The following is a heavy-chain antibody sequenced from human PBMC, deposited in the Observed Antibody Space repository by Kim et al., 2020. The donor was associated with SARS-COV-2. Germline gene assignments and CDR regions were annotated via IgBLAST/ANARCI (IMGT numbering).Heavy chain of an antibody. CDR2: INHSGST. D-gene: IGHD6-13*01. J-gene: IGHJ5*02. V-gene: IGHV4-34*01. CDR3: ARGRTKQRFDP. Sequence: SETLSLTCAVYGGSFSGYYWSWIRQPPGKGLEWIGEINHSGSTNYNPSLKSRVTISVDTSKNQFSLKLSSVTAADTAVYYCARGRTKQRFDPWGQGTLVT. CDR1: GGSFSGYY.